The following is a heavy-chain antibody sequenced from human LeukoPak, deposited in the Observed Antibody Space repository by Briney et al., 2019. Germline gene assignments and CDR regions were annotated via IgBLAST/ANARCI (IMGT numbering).Heavy chain of an antibody. CDR1: GYSCTSYW. CDR3: ARPRAYYYDSSLGFDY. Sequence: GESLKISCKGSGYSCTSYWIGWVRQMPGKGLEWMGIIYPGDSDTRYSPSFQGQVTISADKSISTAYLQWSSLKASDTAMYYCARPRAYYYDSSLGFDYWGQGTLVTVSS. J-gene: IGHJ4*02. CDR2: IYPGDSDT. V-gene: IGHV5-51*01. D-gene: IGHD3-22*01.